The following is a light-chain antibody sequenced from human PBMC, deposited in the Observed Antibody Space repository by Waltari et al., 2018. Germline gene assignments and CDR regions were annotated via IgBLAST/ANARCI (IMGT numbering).Light chain of an antibody. V-gene: IGKV3-20*01. CDR1: QSVSSSY. CDR2: VAS. Sequence: EIVLTQSPGTLSLSPGERATLSCRASQSVSSSYLAWYQQKPGQAPRLLIYVASSKATGIPDRFSGSGSGTDFTLTISRLAPEDFAVYFCQQYGSSPRFGQGTKVEVK. J-gene: IGKJ1*01. CDR3: QQYGSSPR.